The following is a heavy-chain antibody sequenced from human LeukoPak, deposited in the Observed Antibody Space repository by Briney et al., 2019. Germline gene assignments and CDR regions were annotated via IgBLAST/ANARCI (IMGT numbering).Heavy chain of an antibody. CDR1: GFTFSDHY. CDR3: AREAGYYYYYYGMDV. V-gene: IGHV3-72*01. Sequence: GGSLRLSCAASGFTFSDHYMDWVRQAPGKGLEWVCRTRNKANSYTTEYAASVKGRFTISRDDSKNSLYLQMNSLKTEDTAVYYCAREAGYYYYYYGMDVWGQGTTVTVSS. CDR2: TRNKANSYTT. D-gene: IGHD1-1*01. J-gene: IGHJ6*02.